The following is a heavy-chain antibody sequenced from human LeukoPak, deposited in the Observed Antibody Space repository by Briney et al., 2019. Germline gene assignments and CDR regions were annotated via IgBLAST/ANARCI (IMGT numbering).Heavy chain of an antibody. CDR3: TRGLPSDKIDY. CDR1: GGSISSGDYI. J-gene: IGHJ4*02. D-gene: IGHD2-15*01. CDR2: MHYGGSP. V-gene: IGHV4-30-4*01. Sequence: SETLSLTCTVSGGSISSGDYIWTWIRQPPGKGLGWIGRMHYGGSPSYNPSLQSRVTISADTSKNQFSLSLYSVTAADTAVYYCTRGLPSDKIDYWGQGTLVTVSS.